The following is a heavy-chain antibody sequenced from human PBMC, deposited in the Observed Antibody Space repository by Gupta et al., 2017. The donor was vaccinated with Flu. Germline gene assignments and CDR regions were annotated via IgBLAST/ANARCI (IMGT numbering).Heavy chain of an antibody. J-gene: IGHJ5*02. D-gene: IGHD4-17*01. Sequence: GLEWIGEINHSGSTNYNPSLKSRVTISVDTSKNQFSLKLSSVTAADTAVYYCARKIRHYGDYVSRTLQSIDPWGQGTLVTVSS. CDR3: ARKIRHYGDYVSRTLQSIDP. CDR2: INHSGST. V-gene: IGHV4-34*01.